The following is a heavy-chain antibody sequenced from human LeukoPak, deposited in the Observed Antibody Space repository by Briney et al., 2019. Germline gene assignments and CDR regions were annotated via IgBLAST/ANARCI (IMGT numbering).Heavy chain of an antibody. Sequence: PGGSLRLSCAAYGFTVSSNYMSWVRQAPGKGLEWVSVIYSGGSTYYADSVKGRFTISRDNSKNTLYLQMNSLRAEDTAVYYCARDGYYDSSGTGGFKYWGQGTLVTVSS. V-gene: IGHV3-66*01. CDR1: GFTVSSNY. J-gene: IGHJ4*02. CDR2: IYSGGST. D-gene: IGHD3-22*01. CDR3: ARDGYYDSSGTGGFKY.